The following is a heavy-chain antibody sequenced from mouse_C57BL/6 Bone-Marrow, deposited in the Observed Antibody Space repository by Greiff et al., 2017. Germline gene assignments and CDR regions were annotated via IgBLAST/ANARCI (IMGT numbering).Heavy chain of an antibody. CDR3: TGGLLHFDY. V-gene: IGHV5-9-1*02. D-gene: IGHD1-1*01. CDR2: ISSGSDYI. J-gene: IGHJ2*01. CDR1: GFTFSSYA. Sequence: EVNVVESGEGLVKPGGSLKLSCAASGFTFSSYAMSWVRQTPEKRLEWVAYISSGSDYIYYADTVKGRFTISRDNARNTLYLQMSSLKSEDTAMYYCTGGLLHFDYWGQGTTLTVSS.